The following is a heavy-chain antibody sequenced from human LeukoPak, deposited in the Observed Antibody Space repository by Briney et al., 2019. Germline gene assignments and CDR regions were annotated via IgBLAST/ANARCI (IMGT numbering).Heavy chain of an antibody. V-gene: IGHV4-34*01. CDR1: GGSFRDHY. CDR3: ASDYGGCSVAFNH. CDR2: INHSGST. D-gene: IGHD4-23*01. Sequence: SETLSLTCVVYGGSFRDHYWSWIRQPPGKGLEWIGEINHSGSTNYNLSLKSRVAISLDTSENQFSLKLSSVTAADTAVYYCASDYGGCSVAFNHWGQGTLVTVSS. J-gene: IGHJ1*01.